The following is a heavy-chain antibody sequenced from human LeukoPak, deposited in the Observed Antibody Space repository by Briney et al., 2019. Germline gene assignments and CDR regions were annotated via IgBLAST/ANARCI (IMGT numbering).Heavy chain of an antibody. V-gene: IGHV4-59*01. Sequence: PSETLSLTCTVSGGSISSYYWSWIRQPPGKGLEWIGYIYYSGSTNYNPSLKSRVTISVDTSKNQFSLKVSSVTAADTAVYYCARSGTALVTIDYWGQGTLVTVSS. CDR2: IYYSGST. CDR1: GGSISSYY. J-gene: IGHJ4*02. D-gene: IGHD5-18*01. CDR3: ARSGTALVTIDY.